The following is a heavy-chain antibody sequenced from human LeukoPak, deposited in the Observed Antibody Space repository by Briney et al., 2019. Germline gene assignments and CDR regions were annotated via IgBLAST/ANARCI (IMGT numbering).Heavy chain of an antibody. J-gene: IGHJ4*02. V-gene: IGHV3-21*04. Sequence: GGSLRLSCAASRLTFSSYTMHWVRQAPGKGLEWVSSITSSSSYIYYADSVKGRFTISRDNSKNTLYLQMNSLRAEDTAVYYCAKGAGYSGYIYWGQGTLVTVSS. CDR3: AKGAGYSGYIY. CDR2: ITSSSSYI. D-gene: IGHD5-12*01. CDR1: RLTFSSYT.